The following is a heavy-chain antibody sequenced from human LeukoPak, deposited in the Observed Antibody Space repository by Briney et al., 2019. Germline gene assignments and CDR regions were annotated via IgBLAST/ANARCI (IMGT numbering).Heavy chain of an antibody. Sequence: GGSLRLSCAASGFTFSSNAMYWVRQAPGEGLEWVALAHHDGTKYYSDSVKGRFAVSRDNSKNTVYLQMSSLRAEDTAVYYCAKDPYGTRYFDYWGQGTLVTVSS. CDR3: AKDPYGTRYFDY. CDR2: AHHDGTK. D-gene: IGHD2-2*01. V-gene: IGHV3-30*02. CDR1: GFTFSSNA. J-gene: IGHJ4*02.